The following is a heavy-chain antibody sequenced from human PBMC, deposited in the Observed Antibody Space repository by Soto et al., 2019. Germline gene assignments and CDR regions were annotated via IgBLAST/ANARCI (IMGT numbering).Heavy chain of an antibody. CDR3: ARVSAQYYYDSSGYYY. D-gene: IGHD3-22*01. Sequence: GASVKVSCKASGCTFTGYYMHWVRQAPGQGLEWMGWINPNSGGTNYAQKFQGRVTMTRDTSISTAYMELSRLRSDDTAVYYCARVSAQYYYDSSGYYYWGQGTLVAVSS. CDR1: GCTFTGYY. CDR2: INPNSGGT. V-gene: IGHV1-2*02. J-gene: IGHJ4*02.